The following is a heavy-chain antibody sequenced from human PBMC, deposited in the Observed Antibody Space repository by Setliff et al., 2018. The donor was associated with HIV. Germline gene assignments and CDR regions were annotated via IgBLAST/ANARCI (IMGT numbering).Heavy chain of an antibody. Sequence: EASVKVSCKASPYTFTGYYMHWVRQAPGQGLEWVGWMNPSSGGTNFAQKFQGRVTMTRDTSISTAYMELSRLRSDDTAVYYCARGLCQSSGYCWTGAFDIWGQGTTVTVSS. CDR2: MNPSSGGT. D-gene: IGHD6-19*01. CDR3: ARGLCQSSGYCWTGAFDI. V-gene: IGHV1-2*02. J-gene: IGHJ3*02. CDR1: PYTFTGYY.